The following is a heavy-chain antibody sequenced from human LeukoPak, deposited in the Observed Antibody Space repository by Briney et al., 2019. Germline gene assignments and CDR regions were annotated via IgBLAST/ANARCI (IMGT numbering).Heavy chain of an antibody. CDR2: IRYDGSNK. D-gene: IGHD2-2*01. Sequence: GGSLRLSCAASGFTFSSYGMHWVRQAPGKGLEWVAFIRYDGSNKYYADSVKGRLTISRDNSKNTLYLQMNSLRAEDTAVYYCAKGSTRDGYNWFDPWGQGTLVTVSS. CDR1: GFTFSSYG. CDR3: AKGSTRDGYNWFDP. J-gene: IGHJ5*02. V-gene: IGHV3-30*02.